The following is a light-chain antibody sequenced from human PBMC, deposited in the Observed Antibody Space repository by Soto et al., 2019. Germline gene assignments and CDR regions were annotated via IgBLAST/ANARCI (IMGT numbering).Light chain of an antibody. CDR3: QQYYSNVPIT. Sequence: AIRMTQSPSSLSAATVDRFTITCRASQSISTYLAWYQQKPGKAPKLLIYGASTLQSGVPSRFSGSGSGTDFTLTISCLQSEDFATYYCQQYYSNVPITFGQGTQLEIK. CDR1: QSISTY. CDR2: GAS. J-gene: IGKJ5*01. V-gene: IGKV1-8*01.